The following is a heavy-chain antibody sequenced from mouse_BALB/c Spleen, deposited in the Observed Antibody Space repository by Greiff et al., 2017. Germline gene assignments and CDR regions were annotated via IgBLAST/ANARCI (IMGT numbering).Heavy chain of an antibody. CDR3: ARHRSDYYAMDY. V-gene: IGHV5-12-1*01. J-gene: IGHJ4*01. CDR1: GYAFSSYD. D-gene: IGHD1-3*01. CDR2: ISSGGGST. Sequence: EVKVVESGGGLVKPGGSLKLSCAASGYAFSSYDMSWVRQTPEKRLEWVAYISSGGGSTYYPDTVKGRFTISRDNAKNTLYLQMSSLKSEDTAMYYCARHRSDYYAMDYWGQGTSVTVSS.